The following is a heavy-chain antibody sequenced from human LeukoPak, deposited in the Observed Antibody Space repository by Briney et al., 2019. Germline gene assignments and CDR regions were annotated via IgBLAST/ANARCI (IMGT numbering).Heavy chain of an antibody. CDR3: ARDARYDSSGSDAFDI. V-gene: IGHV1-46*01. CDR2: INPSGGST. Sequence: ASVKVSCKASGYTFTSYYMHWVRRAPGQGLEWMGIINPSGGSTSYAQKFQGRVTMTRDTSTSTVYMELSSLRSEDTAMYYCARDARYDSSGSDAFDIWGQGTMVTVSS. J-gene: IGHJ3*02. CDR1: GYTFTSYY. D-gene: IGHD3-22*01.